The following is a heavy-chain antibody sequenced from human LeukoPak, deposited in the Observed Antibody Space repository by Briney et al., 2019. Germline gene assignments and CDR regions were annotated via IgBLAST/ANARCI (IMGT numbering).Heavy chain of an antibody. CDR3: AKDLFAVTTATDY. D-gene: IGHD4-17*01. J-gene: IGHJ4*02. V-gene: IGHV3-23*01. CDR2: ISGSGGST. CDR1: GFTFSSYA. Sequence: GGSLRLSCAASGFTFSSYAMSWVRLAPGKGLEWVSAISGSGGSTYYADSVKGRFTISRDNSKNTLYLQMNSLRAEDTAVYYCAKDLFAVTTATDYWGQGTLVTVSS.